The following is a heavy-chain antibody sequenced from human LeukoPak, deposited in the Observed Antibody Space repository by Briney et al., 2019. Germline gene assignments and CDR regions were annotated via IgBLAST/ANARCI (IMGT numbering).Heavy chain of an antibody. V-gene: IGHV3-23*01. J-gene: IGHJ4*02. CDR1: GVTFSNYA. CDR2: ITGSGGDT. CDR3: AKDPGMPPDSGNFLGPRYFDY. Sequence: GGSLRLSCAASGVTFSNYALSWVRQAPGKGLEWVSAITGSGGDTYYADSVKGRFAISRDNSKNMLYLQMNSLRAEDSAVYYCAKDPGMPPDSGNFLGPRYFDYWGQGTLVTVSS. D-gene: IGHD6-19*01.